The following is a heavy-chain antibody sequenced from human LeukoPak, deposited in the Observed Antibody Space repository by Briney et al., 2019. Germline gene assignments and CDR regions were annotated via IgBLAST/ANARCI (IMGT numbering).Heavy chain of an antibody. Sequence: GGSLRLSCAASGLTFSSYGMHWVRQAPGKGLEWVAFIRYDGSNKYYADSVKGRFTISRDNSKNTLYLQMNSLRAEDTAVYYCAKASSSWSNYYYYGMDGWGQGTTVTVSS. D-gene: IGHD6-13*01. CDR3: AKASSSWSNYYYYGMDG. CDR1: GLTFSSYG. J-gene: IGHJ6*02. CDR2: IRYDGSNK. V-gene: IGHV3-30*02.